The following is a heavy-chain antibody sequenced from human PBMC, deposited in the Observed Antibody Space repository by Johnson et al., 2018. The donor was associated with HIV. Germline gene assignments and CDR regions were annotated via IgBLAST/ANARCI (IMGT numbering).Heavy chain of an antibody. CDR3: AKIRSQYTGAFDI. CDR2: VSGSADST. D-gene: IGHD1-26*01. CDR1: GFTFRSYA. V-gene: IGHV3-23*04. J-gene: IGHJ3*02. Sequence: EVQLVESGGGLVQPGGSLRLSCAASGFTFRSYAMSWVRQAPGKGLEWVSAVSGSADSTYYADSVKGRFTISRDNSKNTLFLQMNSLRAEDTAVYYCAKIRSQYTGAFDIWGQGTMVTVSS.